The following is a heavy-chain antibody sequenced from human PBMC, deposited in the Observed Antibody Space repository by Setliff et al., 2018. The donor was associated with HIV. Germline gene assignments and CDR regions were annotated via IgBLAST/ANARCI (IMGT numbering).Heavy chain of an antibody. V-gene: IGHV4-39*01. D-gene: IGHD5-12*01. CDR2: IHYSGST. Sequence: PSETLSLTCTVSGGSISSSTYYWGWIRQSPGKGLQWIGSIHYSGSTHYNPSLESRVTISVDTSENQFSLKLSSVTAGDTAVYYCARRGYDFLGYFQHWGHGTLVTVSS. CDR1: GGSISSSTYY. J-gene: IGHJ1*01. CDR3: ARRGYDFLGYFQH.